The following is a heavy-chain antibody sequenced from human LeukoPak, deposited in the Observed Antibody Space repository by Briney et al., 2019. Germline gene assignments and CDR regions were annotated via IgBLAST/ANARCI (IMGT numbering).Heavy chain of an antibody. Sequence: SQTLSLTCTVSGGSISSGGYYWSWIRQHPGKGLEWIGYIYYSGSTYYNPSLESRVTISVDTSKNQFSLKLSSVTAADTAVYYCAVIPEPDDAFDIWGQGTMVTVSS. V-gene: IGHV4-31*03. J-gene: IGHJ3*02. D-gene: IGHD1-14*01. CDR3: AVIPEPDDAFDI. CDR2: IYYSGST. CDR1: GGSISSGGYY.